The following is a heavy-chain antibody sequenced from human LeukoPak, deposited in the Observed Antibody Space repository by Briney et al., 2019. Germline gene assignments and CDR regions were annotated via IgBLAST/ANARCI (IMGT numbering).Heavy chain of an antibody. CDR1: GGSISSGGYY. V-gene: IGHV4-31*03. J-gene: IGHJ5*02. Sequence: SETLSLTCTVSGGSISSGGYYWSWIRQHPGKGLEWIGYIYYSGSTYYNPSLKSRVTISVDTSKNQFSLKLSSVTAADTAVYYCARTFISYDYVWGSYRSEWFDPWGQGTLVTVSS. CDR3: ARTFISYDYVWGSYRSEWFDP. D-gene: IGHD3-16*02. CDR2: IYYSGST.